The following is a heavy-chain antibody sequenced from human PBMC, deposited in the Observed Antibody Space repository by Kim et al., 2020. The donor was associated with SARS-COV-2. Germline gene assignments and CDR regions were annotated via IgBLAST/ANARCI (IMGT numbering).Heavy chain of an antibody. CDR3: ARGVFSFDP. D-gene: IGHD3-10*02. CDR2: IYYSGST. Sequence: SETLSLTCTVSGGSISSYYWSWIRQPPGKGLEWIGYIYYSGSTNYNPSLKSRVTISVDTSKNQFSLKLSSVTAADTAVYYCARGVFSFDPWGQGTLVTVSS. CDR1: GGSISSYY. J-gene: IGHJ5*02. V-gene: IGHV4-59*01.